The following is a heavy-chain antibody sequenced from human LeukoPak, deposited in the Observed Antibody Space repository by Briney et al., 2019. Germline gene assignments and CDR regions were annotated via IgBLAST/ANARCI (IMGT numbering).Heavy chain of an antibody. V-gene: IGHV1-18*01. CDR1: GYTFTSYG. CDR2: ISADNGNT. J-gene: IGHJ5*02. Sequence: EASVKVSCKASGYTFTSYGISWVRQAPGQGLEWMGWISADNGNTKYAQKVLGRVTMTTDTSTSTAYMELRSLRSDDTAVYYCARGGLVVVVAATPSTTPGLLHWLDPWGQGTLVSVSS. CDR3: ARGGLVVVVAATPSTTPGLLHWLDP. D-gene: IGHD2-15*01.